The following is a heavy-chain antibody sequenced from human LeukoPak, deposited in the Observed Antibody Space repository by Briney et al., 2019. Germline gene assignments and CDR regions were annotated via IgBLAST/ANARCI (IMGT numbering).Heavy chain of an antibody. J-gene: IGHJ5*02. D-gene: IGHD2-2*01. CDR3: ARSYCSSTSCYWRGPWFDP. CDR2: TYYRSKWYN. V-gene: IGHV6-1*01. Sequence: SQTLSLTCAISGDSVPSNSAAWNWIRQSPSRGLEWLGRTYYRSKWYNDYVVSVKSRITINPDTSKNQFSLQLNSVTPEDTAVYYCARSYCSSTSCYWRGPWFDPWGQGTLVTVSS. CDR1: GDSVPSNSAA.